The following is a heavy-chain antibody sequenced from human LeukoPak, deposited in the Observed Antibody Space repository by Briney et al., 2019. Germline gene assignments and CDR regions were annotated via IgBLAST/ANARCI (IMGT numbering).Heavy chain of an antibody. Sequence: GGSLRLSCAGSGFTFGNFWMNWVRQAPGKGLEWVANIKQDGSEKYYVDSVKGRFTISRDNAKNSLYLQVNSLRAEDTAIYYCTRDVTIAARHYYYYYYMDVWGKGTTVTVFS. J-gene: IGHJ6*03. V-gene: IGHV3-7*01. CDR2: IKQDGSEK. D-gene: IGHD6-6*01. CDR1: GFTFGNFW. CDR3: TRDVTIAARHYYYYYYMDV.